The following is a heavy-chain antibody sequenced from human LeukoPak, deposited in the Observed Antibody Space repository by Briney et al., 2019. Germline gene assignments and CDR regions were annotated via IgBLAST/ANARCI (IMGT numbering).Heavy chain of an antibody. CDR3: ARESGNYYGSGSYYV. V-gene: IGHV3-53*01. CDR1: GFTVSSKY. J-gene: IGHJ4*02. D-gene: IGHD3-10*01. Sequence: GGSLRLSCAASGFTVSSKYMRWVRQAPGKGLEWVSVIYSGGSTYYADSVKGRFTISRDNSKNTLYLQMNSLRAEDTAVYYCARESGNYYGSGSYYVWGQGTLVTVSS. CDR2: IYSGGST.